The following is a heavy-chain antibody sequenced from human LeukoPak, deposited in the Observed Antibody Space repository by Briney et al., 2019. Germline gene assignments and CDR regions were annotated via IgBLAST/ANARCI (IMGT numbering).Heavy chain of an antibody. CDR3: AREGSHMMTFGGALWY. J-gene: IGHJ4*02. D-gene: IGHD3-16*01. V-gene: IGHV4-4*02. CDR1: NGSITSSNW. Sequence: SETLSLTCTVSNGSITSSNWWTWVRQPPGKGLEWIGEIFHSGVTNYNPSLESRVTISVDKSKNQFSLKLRSVTAADTAMYYCAREGSHMMTFGGALWYWGQGTLVTVSS. CDR2: IFHSGVT.